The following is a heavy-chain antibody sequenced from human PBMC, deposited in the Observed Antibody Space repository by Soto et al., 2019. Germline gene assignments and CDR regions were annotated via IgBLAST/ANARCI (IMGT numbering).Heavy chain of an antibody. V-gene: IGHV4-30-2*01. D-gene: IGHD2-8*01. CDR2: IYHSGST. CDR1: GGSISSGGYS. CDR3: AGGVLVGRRYCFDY. J-gene: IGHJ4*02. Sequence: QLQLQESGSGLVKPSQTLSLTCAVSGGSISSGGYSWSWIRQPPGKGLEWIGYIYHSGSTYYNPYLKSRVTISVDRSKHQFSAKLRSVTAADMAVDYCAGGVLVGRRYCFDYWGQGTLVTVSS.